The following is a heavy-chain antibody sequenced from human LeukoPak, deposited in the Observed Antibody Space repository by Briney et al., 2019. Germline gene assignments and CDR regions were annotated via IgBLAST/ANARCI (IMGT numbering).Heavy chain of an antibody. Sequence: GASVKVSCKASGDSFTSYYMHWVRQAPGQGLEWMGIINPSGGSTSYAQKFQGRVTITADESTSTAYMELSSLRSEDTAVYYCARDRPNLGYCSGGSCYPNWFDPWGQGTLVTVSS. J-gene: IGHJ5*02. CDR2: INPSGGST. CDR1: GDSFTSYY. CDR3: ARDRPNLGYCSGGSCYPNWFDP. D-gene: IGHD2-15*01. V-gene: IGHV1-46*01.